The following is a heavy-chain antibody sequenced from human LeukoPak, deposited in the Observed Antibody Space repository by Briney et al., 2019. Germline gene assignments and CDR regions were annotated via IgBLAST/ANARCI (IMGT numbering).Heavy chain of an antibody. CDR2: INPNSGGT. J-gene: IGHJ6*03. V-gene: IGHV1-2*02. CDR1: GYTFTGYY. CDR3: ARALRSQYYYYMDV. Sequence: ASVKVSCKASGYTFTGYYMHWVRQAPGQGLEWMGWINPNSGGTNYAQKFQGRVTMTRDTSISTAYMELSRLRSDDTAVYYCARALRSQYYYYMDVWGKGTTVTVSS. D-gene: IGHD4-17*01.